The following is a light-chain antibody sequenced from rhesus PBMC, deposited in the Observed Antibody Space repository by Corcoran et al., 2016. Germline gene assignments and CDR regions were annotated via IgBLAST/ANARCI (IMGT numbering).Light chain of an antibody. J-gene: IGKJ4*01. Sequence: DIQMTQSPSSLSASVGDRVTITCRASENVNNYLNCYQQKPGKAPKLLIYKASTLQSGVPSRFSGSGSRTDYTFTISSLQSEDVATYYCQHNYGTPLTFGGGTKVEIK. CDR1: ENVNNY. V-gene: IGKV1-74*01. CDR3: QHNYGTPLT. CDR2: KAS.